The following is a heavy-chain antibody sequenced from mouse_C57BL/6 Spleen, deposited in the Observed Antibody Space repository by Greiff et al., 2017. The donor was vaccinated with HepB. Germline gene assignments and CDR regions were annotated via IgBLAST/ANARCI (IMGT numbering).Heavy chain of an antibody. CDR2: IDPSDSYT. CDR3: ARAPYYSNLDWFAY. J-gene: IGHJ3*01. V-gene: IGHV1-69*01. Sequence: QVQLQQPGAELVMPGASVKLSCKASGYTFTSYWMHWVKQRPGQGLEWIGEIDPSDSYTNYNQKFKGKSPLTVDKSSSTAYMQRSSLTSEDSAVYYCARAPYYSNLDWFAYWGQGTLVTVSA. D-gene: IGHD2-5*01. CDR1: GYTFTSYW.